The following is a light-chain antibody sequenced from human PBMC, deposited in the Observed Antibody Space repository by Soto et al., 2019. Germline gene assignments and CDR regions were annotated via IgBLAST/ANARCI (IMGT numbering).Light chain of an antibody. CDR3: QQYNSYPWT. J-gene: IGKJ1*01. V-gene: IGKV1-5*01. CDR1: QGISSW. Sequence: DIQMTQSPSTLSASVGDRVTITCRASQGISSWLAWYQQKPGKAPKLLIYDASSLESGVPSRFSGSGSGTEFTLTISSLQPDDFATYYCQQYNSYPWTFGQATKVEIK. CDR2: DAS.